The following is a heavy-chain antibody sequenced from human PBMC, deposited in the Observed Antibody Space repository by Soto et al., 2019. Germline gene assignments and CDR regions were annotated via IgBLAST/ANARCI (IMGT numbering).Heavy chain of an antibody. CDR1: GFTFSSYS. CDR3: ARDLSWEYSSSWYSDY. Sequence: GGSLRLSCAASGFTFSSYSMNWVRQAPGKGLEWVSSISSSSSYIYYADSVKGRFTISRDNAKNSLYLQMNSLRAEDTAVYYCARDLSWEYSSSWYSDYWGQGTLVTVSS. CDR2: ISSSSSYI. D-gene: IGHD6-13*01. V-gene: IGHV3-21*01. J-gene: IGHJ4*02.